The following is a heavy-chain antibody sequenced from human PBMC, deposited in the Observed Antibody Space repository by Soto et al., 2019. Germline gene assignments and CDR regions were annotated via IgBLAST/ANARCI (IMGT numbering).Heavy chain of an antibody. CDR3: ARDGIAVAGDYYYGMDV. Sequence: AGGSLRLSCAASGFTFSSYAMHWVRQAPGKGLEWVAVISYDGSNKYCADSVKGRFTISRDNSKNTLYLQMNSLRAEDTAVYYCARDGIAVAGDYYYGMDVWGQGTTVTSP. CDR1: GFTFSSYA. J-gene: IGHJ6*02. CDR2: ISYDGSNK. V-gene: IGHV3-30-3*01. D-gene: IGHD6-19*01.